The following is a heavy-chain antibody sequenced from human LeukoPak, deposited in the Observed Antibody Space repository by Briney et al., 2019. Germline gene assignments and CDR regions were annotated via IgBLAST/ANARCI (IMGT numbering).Heavy chain of an antibody. Sequence: SVKVSCKASGGTFSSYAISWVRQAPGQGLEWMGGIIPIFGTANYAQKFQGRVTITADKSTSTAYMELSSLRSEDTAVYYCARDPNLGYCSSTSCYPPDWGQGTLVTVSS. V-gene: IGHV1-69*06. CDR3: ARDPNLGYCSSTSCYPPD. CDR1: GGTFSSYA. J-gene: IGHJ4*02. CDR2: IIPIFGTA. D-gene: IGHD2-2*01.